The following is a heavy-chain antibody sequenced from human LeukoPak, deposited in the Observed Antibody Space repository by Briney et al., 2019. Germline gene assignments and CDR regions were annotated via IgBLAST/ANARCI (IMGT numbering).Heavy chain of an antibody. J-gene: IGHJ4*02. D-gene: IGHD3-3*01. V-gene: IGHV4-38-2*02. CDR3: ARDPVTYYDFWSGYGGFGYFDY. Sequence: SETLSLTCSVSGYSITTAYYWGWIRQPPGKGLEWIGSIYHSGSTYYNPSLKSRVTISVDTSKNQFSLKLSSVTAADTAVYYCARDPVTYYDFWSGYGGFGYFDYWGQGTLVTVSS. CDR2: IYHSGST. CDR1: GYSITTAYY.